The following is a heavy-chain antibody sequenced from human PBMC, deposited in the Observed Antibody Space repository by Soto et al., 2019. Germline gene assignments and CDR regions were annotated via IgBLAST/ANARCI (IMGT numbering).Heavy chain of an antibody. D-gene: IGHD6-6*01. V-gene: IGHV3-33*01. CDR2: IWYDGSNK. CDR1: GFTFSSYG. Sequence: VGSLRLSCAASGFTFSSYGMHWVGQAPGKGLEWVAVIWYDGSNKYYADSVKGRFTISRDNSKNTLYLQMNSLRAEDTAVYYCARARQIVGSSSWFDPWGQGTLVTVSS. CDR3: ARARQIVGSSSWFDP. J-gene: IGHJ5*02.